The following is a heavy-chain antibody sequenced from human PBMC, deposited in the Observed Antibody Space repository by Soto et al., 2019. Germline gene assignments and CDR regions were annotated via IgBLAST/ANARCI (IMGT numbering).Heavy chain of an antibody. CDR3: TTGIRFLWFGELSRIDY. D-gene: IGHD3-10*01. Sequence: PGGSLRLSCAASGFTFKNAWMNWVRQAPGKGLEWVGRIQSKTDGGTTDYAAPVKGRFTISRDDSKNTLYLQMNSLKTEDTAVYYFTTGIRFLWFGELSRIDYGGQGTRVTVSS. J-gene: IGHJ4*02. V-gene: IGHV3-15*07. CDR1: GFTFKNAW. CDR2: IQSKTDGGTT.